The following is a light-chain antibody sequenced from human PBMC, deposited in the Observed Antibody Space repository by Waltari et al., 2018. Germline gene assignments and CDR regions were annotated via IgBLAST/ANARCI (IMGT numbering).Light chain of an antibody. CDR1: TSHIAGYNY. J-gene: IGLJ3*02. V-gene: IGLV2-14*03. CDR2: GVS. CDR3: SSFTSSATWV. Sequence: QSALTQPASLSGSPRQSITIPCTGTTSHIAGYNYVPWYQHHSGKAPKLMIFGVSDRPSGVSNRFSGSKSGNTASLTISELQADDEADYYCSSFTSSATWVFGGGTKLTVL.